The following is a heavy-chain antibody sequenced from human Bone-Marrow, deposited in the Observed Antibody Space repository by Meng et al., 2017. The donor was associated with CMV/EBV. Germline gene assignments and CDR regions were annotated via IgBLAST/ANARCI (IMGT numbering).Heavy chain of an antibody. V-gene: IGHV3-20*04. D-gene: IGHD4-23*01. J-gene: IGHJ3*02. CDR1: GFTFDDYG. CDR3: ARPYGGNSQGAFDI. CDR2: INWNGGST. Sequence: GEYLKISCAASGFTFDDYGMNWVRQAPGKGLEWVSGINWNGGSTSFADSVKGRFTISRDNTKKSLYLQMNSLRAEDTAVYYCARPYGGNSQGAFDIWGQGTMVTVSS.